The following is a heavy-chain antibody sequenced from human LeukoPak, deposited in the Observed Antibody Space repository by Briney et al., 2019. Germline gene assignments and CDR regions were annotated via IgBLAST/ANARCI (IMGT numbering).Heavy chain of an antibody. CDR2: IYYSGST. CDR1: GGSFSSYY. Sequence: SETLSLTCTVSGGSFSSYYWSWIRQPPGKGLEWIGYIYYSGSTDYNPSLKSRVTISVDTSKNQFSLKLSSVTAADTAVYYCARHGLTFGVFDYWGQGTLVTVSS. J-gene: IGHJ4*02. V-gene: IGHV4-59*08. D-gene: IGHD2/OR15-2a*01. CDR3: ARHGLTFGVFDY.